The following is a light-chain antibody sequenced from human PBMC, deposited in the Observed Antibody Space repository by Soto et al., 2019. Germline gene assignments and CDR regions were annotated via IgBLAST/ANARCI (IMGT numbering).Light chain of an antibody. V-gene: IGKV1-5*03. CDR3: QQYFESSET. Sequence: IRMTQSPSTLSASVGDTVTITCRASQCISSWLAWYQQKPGQAPKLLNYKASNLQGGAPSRFSGSGSGTEFTLTINSLQPDDFATYYCQQYFESSETFGQGTRLHI. J-gene: IGKJ1*01. CDR2: KAS. CDR1: QCISSW.